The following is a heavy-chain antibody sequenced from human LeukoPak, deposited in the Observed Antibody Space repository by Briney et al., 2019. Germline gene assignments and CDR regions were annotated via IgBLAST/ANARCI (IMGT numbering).Heavy chain of an antibody. Sequence: GGSLRLSCGASGFTFSSYAMSWVRQAPGKGLEWVSGFSESGGSTYYADSVKGRFTISRDNSKNTLYLQMNSLRAEDTAVYYCAKDLTTVVLYYFDYWGQGTLVTVSS. CDR2: FSESGGST. CDR1: GFTFSSYA. CDR3: AKDLTTVVLYYFDY. D-gene: IGHD4-23*01. V-gene: IGHV3-23*01. J-gene: IGHJ4*02.